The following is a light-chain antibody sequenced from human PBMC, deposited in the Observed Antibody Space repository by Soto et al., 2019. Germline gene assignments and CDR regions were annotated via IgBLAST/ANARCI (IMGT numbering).Light chain of an antibody. V-gene: IGKV3-11*01. Sequence: EIVLTQSPATLSLSPGQRATLSCRASQSIRSYLAWYQQKPGQAPRLLIYDASNRATGIPARFSGSGSGTDFTPTISSLEPEDFQVYYCQQSSNWPLTLAGGTQVDIK. CDR1: QSIRSY. CDR3: QQSSNWPLT. J-gene: IGKJ4*01. CDR2: DAS.